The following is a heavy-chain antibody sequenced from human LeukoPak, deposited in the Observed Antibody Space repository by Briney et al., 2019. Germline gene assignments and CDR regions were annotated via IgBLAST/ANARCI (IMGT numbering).Heavy chain of an antibody. CDR2: INAGNGKT. CDR1: GYMFSDYA. V-gene: IGHV1-3*01. CDR3: ARARWTSTVTTYYLDY. Sequence: ASVKVSCKASGYMFSDYAIQWVRQAPGQGLEWMGWINAGNGKTKYSQKFQGRVTITREISASTAYVELSGLRSEDTAVYYCARARWTSTVTTYYLDYWGQGTLVTVSS. J-gene: IGHJ4*02. D-gene: IGHD4-17*01.